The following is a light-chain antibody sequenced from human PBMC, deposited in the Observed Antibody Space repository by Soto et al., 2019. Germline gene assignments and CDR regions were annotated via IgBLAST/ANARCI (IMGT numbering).Light chain of an antibody. CDR1: NSDVGGYNY. CDR3: SSYTSSSTLEYV. Sequence: QSALTQPRSVSGSPGQSVTISCTGTNSDVGGYNYVSWYQQHPGKAPKLMIYEVSNRPSGVSNRFSGSKSGNTASLTISGLQAEDEADYYCSSYTSSSTLEYVFGTGTKVTVL. J-gene: IGLJ1*01. V-gene: IGLV2-14*01. CDR2: EVS.